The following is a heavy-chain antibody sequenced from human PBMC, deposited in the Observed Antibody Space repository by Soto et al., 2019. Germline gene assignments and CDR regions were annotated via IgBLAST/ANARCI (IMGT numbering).Heavy chain of an antibody. CDR2: INHSGST. V-gene: IGHV4-34*01. D-gene: IGHD3-3*01. CDR1: GGSFSGYY. J-gene: IGHJ6*02. Sequence: PSETLSLTCAVYGGSFSGYYWSWIRQPPGKGLEWIGEINHSGSTNYNPSLKSRVTISVDTSKNQFSLKLSSVTAADTAVYYCARGTIFAVKGNDYYYYGMDVWVQGTTVTVSS. CDR3: ARGTIFAVKGNDYYYYGMDV.